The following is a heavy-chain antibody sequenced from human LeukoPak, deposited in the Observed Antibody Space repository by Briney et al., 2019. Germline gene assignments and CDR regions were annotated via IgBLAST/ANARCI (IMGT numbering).Heavy chain of an antibody. D-gene: IGHD3-22*01. CDR3: ARTPRDYYDSSGYYYGAFDI. CDR1: GGSFSGYY. CDR2: INHSGST. J-gene: IGHJ3*02. Sequence: SETLSLTCAAYGGSFSGYYWSWIRQPPGKGLEWIGEINHSGSTNYNPSLKSRVTISVDTSKNQFSLKLSSVTAADTAVYYCARTPRDYYDSSGYYYGAFDIWGQGTMVTVSS. V-gene: IGHV4-34*01.